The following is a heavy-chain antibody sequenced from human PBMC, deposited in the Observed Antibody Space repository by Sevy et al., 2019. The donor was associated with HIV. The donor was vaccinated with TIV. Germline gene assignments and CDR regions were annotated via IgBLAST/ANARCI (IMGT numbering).Heavy chain of an antibody. D-gene: IGHD3-10*01. V-gene: IGHV3-30*02. CDR1: GFTFSRYG. CDR3: AKGLGMVQGARFSDDF. Sequence: GGSLRLSCVASGFTFSRYGMHWVRQAPGKGLEWVTFIRYDGSTRYYADSVKGRFTVSRDNSKNTLFLQMNSLRAEDTAVYYCAKGLGMVQGARFSDDFWGQGTMVTVSS. CDR2: IRYDGSTR. J-gene: IGHJ3*01.